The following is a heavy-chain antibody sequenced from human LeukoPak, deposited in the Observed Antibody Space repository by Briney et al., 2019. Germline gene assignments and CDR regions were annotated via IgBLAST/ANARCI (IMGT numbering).Heavy chain of an antibody. CDR3: ATDFTPYYYYGMDV. CDR1: GYTLTELS. Sequence: ASVKVSCKVSGYTLTELSMHWVRQAPGKGLEWMGGFDPEDGETIYARKFQGRVTMTEDTSTDTAYMELSSLRSEDTAVYYCATDFTPYYYYGMDVWGQGTTVTVSS. CDR2: FDPEDGET. V-gene: IGHV1-24*01. J-gene: IGHJ6*02.